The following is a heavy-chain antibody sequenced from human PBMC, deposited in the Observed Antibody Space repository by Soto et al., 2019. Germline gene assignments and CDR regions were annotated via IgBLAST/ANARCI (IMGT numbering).Heavy chain of an antibody. CDR1: GYTFTSYY. CDR3: ARGIYDFWSLDY. Sequence: ASVKVSCMASGYTFTSYYMNWVRQAPGQGLEWMGIINPSGGSTSYAQKFQGRVTMTRDTSTSTVYMELSSVRSEDTAVYYCARGIYDFWSLDYWGQGTLVTVS. D-gene: IGHD3-3*01. J-gene: IGHJ4*02. V-gene: IGHV1-46*01. CDR2: INPSGGST.